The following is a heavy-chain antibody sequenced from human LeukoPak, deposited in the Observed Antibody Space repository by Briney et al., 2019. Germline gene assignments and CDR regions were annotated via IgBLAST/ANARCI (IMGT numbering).Heavy chain of an antibody. CDR2: IGSKRYGGTT. CDR3: TTGSATGTGSGY. CDR1: GFTFGDYV. Sequence: GGSLRLSCTASGFTFGDYVMSWVRQAPGKGLEWVGFIGSKRYGGTTEYAASVKGRFIISRDDSKTIAYLQMNSLKSEDTAVYYCTTGSATGTGSGYWGQGTLVTVSS. V-gene: IGHV3-49*04. D-gene: IGHD6-13*01. J-gene: IGHJ4*02.